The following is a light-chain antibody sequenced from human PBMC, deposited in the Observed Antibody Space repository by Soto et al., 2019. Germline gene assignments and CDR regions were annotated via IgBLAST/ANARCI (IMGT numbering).Light chain of an antibody. CDR2: DVS. Sequence: QSVLTQPASVSESPGQSTTISCTGTSSDVGGYNYVSWYQQHPGKAPKLMIYDVSNRPSGISNRFSGSKSGNTASLTISGLQAEDEADYYCTSFTSSNTVIFGGGTKLTVL. CDR1: SSDVGGYNY. V-gene: IGLV2-14*03. J-gene: IGLJ2*01. CDR3: TSFTSSNTVI.